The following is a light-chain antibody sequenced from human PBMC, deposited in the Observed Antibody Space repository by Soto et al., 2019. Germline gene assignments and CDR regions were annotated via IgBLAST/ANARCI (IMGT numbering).Light chain of an antibody. Sequence: EIVMTQSRATLSVSPGERASLSCRASQSVSSNLAWYQQKPGQTPRLLIYATSTRATGIPARFSGSGSGTEFTLAISSLQSEDFAVYYCQQRSNWPPTFGQGTRLEIK. J-gene: IGKJ5*01. V-gene: IGKV3-15*01. CDR1: QSVSSN. CDR3: QQRSNWPPT. CDR2: ATS.